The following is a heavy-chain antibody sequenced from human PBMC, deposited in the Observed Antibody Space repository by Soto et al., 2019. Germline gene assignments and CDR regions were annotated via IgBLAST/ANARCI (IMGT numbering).Heavy chain of an antibody. CDR2: ISSSGTTI. CDR1: GFSFSDDC. J-gene: IGHJ4*02. V-gene: IGHV3-11*01. CDR3: ARSSAVAGTIDY. Sequence: KTGGCLRLSCAASGFSFSDDCVNWIRQAPGKGLEWVSYISSSGTTIYYADSVKDRFTISRDNAKNSLYLQMNSLRAEDTAVYYSARSSAVAGTIDYWGQGTLVTVSS. D-gene: IGHD6-19*01.